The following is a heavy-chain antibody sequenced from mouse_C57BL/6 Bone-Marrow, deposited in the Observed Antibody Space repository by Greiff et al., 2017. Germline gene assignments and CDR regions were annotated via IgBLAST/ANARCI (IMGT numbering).Heavy chain of an antibody. Sequence: EVKLVEPGGDLVKPGGSLKLSCAASGFTFSSYGMSWVRQTPDKRLEWVATISSGGSYTYYPDSVKGRFTISRDNAKNTLYLQMSSLKSEDTAMYYCARHYDCDEEGAYWGQGTLVTVSA. CDR1: GFTFSSYG. CDR2: ISSGGSYT. J-gene: IGHJ3*01. CDR3: ARHYDCDEEGAY. D-gene: IGHD2-4*01. V-gene: IGHV5-6*01.